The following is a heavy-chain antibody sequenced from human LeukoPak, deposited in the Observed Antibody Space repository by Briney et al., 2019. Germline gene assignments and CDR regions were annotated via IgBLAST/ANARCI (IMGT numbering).Heavy chain of an antibody. J-gene: IGHJ4*02. CDR1: GFIFSNYY. Sequence: GGSLRLSCAASGFIFSNYYLNWVRQAPGKGLEWVSCIHGSASYNYYADSVKGRFTISRDNAKNSLYLQMNSLRAEDTAVYYCAREAADSTDYWGQGTLVTVSS. CDR2: IHGSASYN. D-gene: IGHD2-15*01. CDR3: AREAADSTDY. V-gene: IGHV3-21*01.